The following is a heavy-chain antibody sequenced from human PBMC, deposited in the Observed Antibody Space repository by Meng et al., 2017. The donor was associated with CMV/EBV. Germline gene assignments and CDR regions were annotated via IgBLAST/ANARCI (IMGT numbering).Heavy chain of an antibody. Sequence: FSRYTISWVRQAPGQGLEWIGRIIQILGIANYAQKCQGRVTMTADKSTSTAYMELSSLRSEDTAVYYCARDPKYCSSTSCPVAGWFDPWGQGTLVTVSS. J-gene: IGHJ5*02. V-gene: IGHV1-69*04. CDR1: FSRYT. D-gene: IGHD2-2*01. CDR2: IIQILGIA. CDR3: ARDPKYCSSTSCPVAGWFDP.